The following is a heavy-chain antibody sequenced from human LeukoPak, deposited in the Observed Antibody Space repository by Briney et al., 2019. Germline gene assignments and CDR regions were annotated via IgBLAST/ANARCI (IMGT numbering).Heavy chain of an antibody. CDR3: ARAGVGYSSSWYFSRPPAVNWFDP. CDR2: IYHSGSGST. J-gene: IGHJ5*02. D-gene: IGHD6-13*01. CDR1: GGSISSGGHS. V-gene: IGHV4-30-2*01. Sequence: SETLSLTCTVSGGSISSGGHSWSWIRQPPGKGLEWIGYIYHSGSGSTYYNPSLKSRVTISVDTSKNQFSLKLSSVTAADTAVYYCARAGVGYSSSWYFSRPPAVNWFDPWGQGTLVTVSS.